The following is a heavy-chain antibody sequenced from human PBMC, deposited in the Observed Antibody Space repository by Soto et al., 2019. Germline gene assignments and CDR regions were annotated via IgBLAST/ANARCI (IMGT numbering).Heavy chain of an antibody. D-gene: IGHD2-2*01. V-gene: IGHV1-69*13. J-gene: IGHJ6*02. CDR1: GGTFSSYA. CDR3: ARGMVVVVPAARGSYYYYYGMDV. Sequence: SVKVSCKASGGTFSSYAISWVRQAPGQGLEWMGGIIPIFGTANYAQKFQGRVTITADESTSTAYMELSSLRSEDTAAYYCARGMVVVVPAARGSYYYYYGMDVWGQGTTVTVSS. CDR2: IIPIFGTA.